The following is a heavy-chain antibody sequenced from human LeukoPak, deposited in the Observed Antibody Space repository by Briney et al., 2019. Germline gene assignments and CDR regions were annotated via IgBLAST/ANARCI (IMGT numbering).Heavy chain of an antibody. V-gene: IGHV4-39*01. CDR2: IYYSGST. D-gene: IGHD7-27*01. J-gene: IGHJ4*02. CDR3: ARNSGDL. CDR1: GGSISSSSYY. Sequence: PSETLSLTCTVSGGSISSSSYYWGWIRQPPGKGLEWIGSIYYSGSTYYNPSLKSRVTISVDTSKNQFSLKLSSVTAADTAVYYCARNSGDLWGQGTLVTVSS.